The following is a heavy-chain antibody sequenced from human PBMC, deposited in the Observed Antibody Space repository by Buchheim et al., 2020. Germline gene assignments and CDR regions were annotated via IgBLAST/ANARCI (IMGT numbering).Heavy chain of an antibody. Sequence: EEQLVQSGAEVKKPGESLKISCKDSGYSFTSFWIAWVRQMPGKGLEWKGIINPDDSDTRYSPSFQGLVTIQADKSISHALLEWSSLKASDTAMYYCAKRVLVSDRGGWFDPWGQGTL. D-gene: IGHD5/OR15-5a*01. CDR2: INPDDSDT. J-gene: IGHJ5*02. CDR3: AKRVLVSDRGGWFDP. CDR1: GYSFTSFW. V-gene: IGHV5-51*01.